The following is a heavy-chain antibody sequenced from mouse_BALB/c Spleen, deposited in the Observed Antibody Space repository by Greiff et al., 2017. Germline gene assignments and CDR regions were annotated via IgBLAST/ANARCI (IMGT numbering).Heavy chain of an antibody. D-gene: IGHD1-2*01. V-gene: IGHV14-3*02. Sequence: VTLKVSGAELVKPGASVKLSCTASGFNIKDTYMHWVKQRPEQGLEWIGRIDPANGNTKYDPKFQGKATITADTSSNTAYLQLSSLTSEDTAVYYCARDYYGYYAYWGQGTLVTVSA. CDR3: ARDYYGYYAY. J-gene: IGHJ3*01. CDR1: GFNIKDTY. CDR2: IDPANGNT.